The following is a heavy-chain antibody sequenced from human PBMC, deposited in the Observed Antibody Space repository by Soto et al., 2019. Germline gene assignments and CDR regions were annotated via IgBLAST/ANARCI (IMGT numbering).Heavy chain of an antibody. Sequence: GASVKVSCKASGYTFTGYYMHWVRQAPGQGLEWMGWINPNSGGTNYAQKFQGWVTMTRDTSISTAYMELSGLRSDDTAVYYCARTPPGGYSYGYLFDYWGQGTLVTVSS. J-gene: IGHJ4*02. V-gene: IGHV1-2*04. D-gene: IGHD5-18*01. CDR1: GYTFTGYY. CDR3: ARTPPGGYSYGYLFDY. CDR2: INPNSGGT.